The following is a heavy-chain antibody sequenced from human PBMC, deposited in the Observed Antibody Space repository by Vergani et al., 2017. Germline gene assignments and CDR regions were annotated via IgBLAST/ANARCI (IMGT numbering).Heavy chain of an antibody. J-gene: IGHJ4*02. CDR2: IYYSGST. D-gene: IGHD4-23*01. V-gene: IGHV4-31*03. CDR3: ARGLRWGGDY. CDR1: GGSISSGGYY. Sequence: QVQLQESGPGLVKPSQTLSLTCTVSGGSISSGGYYWSWIRQHPGKGLEWIGYIYYSGSTYYNPSLKSRITISLDTSKNQFSLKLHSVTTADTAVYYCARGLRWGGDYWGQGTLVTVSS.